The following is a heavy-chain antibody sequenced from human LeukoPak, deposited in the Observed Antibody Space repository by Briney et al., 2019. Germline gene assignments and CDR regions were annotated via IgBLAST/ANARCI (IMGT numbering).Heavy chain of an antibody. CDR2: IYSGDSDS. V-gene: IGHV5-51*01. CDR1: GYSFTNYW. D-gene: IGHD6-19*01. J-gene: IGHJ5*02. CDR3: AIESSGWYH. Sequence: GESLKVSCKGSGYSFTNYWIAWVRQMPGKGLEWMGIIYSGDSDSRYSPSFQGQVTMSVDKSINTAYLQWSSLKASDTAMYYCAIESSGWYHWGQGTLVTVSS.